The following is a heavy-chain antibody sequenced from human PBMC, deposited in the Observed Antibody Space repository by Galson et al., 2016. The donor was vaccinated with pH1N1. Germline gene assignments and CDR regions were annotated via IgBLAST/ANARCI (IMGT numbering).Heavy chain of an antibody. Sequence: LSLTCTVSGGSISSNSFYWGWIRQPPGKGLEWIGSIYYTGSIHYNPSLTSRVTISVDTSMNQFSLKLSSVTAADTAVYYCPCQLATAIRAFFDSWGQGTLVTVSS. J-gene: IGHJ4*02. CDR2: IYYTGSI. CDR3: PCQLATAIRAFFDS. V-gene: IGHV4-39*01. CDR1: GGSISSNSFY. D-gene: IGHD2-2*02.